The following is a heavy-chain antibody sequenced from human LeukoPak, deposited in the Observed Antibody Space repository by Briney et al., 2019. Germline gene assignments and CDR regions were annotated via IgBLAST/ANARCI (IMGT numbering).Heavy chain of an antibody. CDR1: GGSISSGSYY. CDR2: IYTSGST. V-gene: IGHV4-61*02. J-gene: IGHJ4*02. D-gene: IGHD3-16*01. Sequence: SETLSLTCTVSGGSISSGSYYWSWIRQPAGKGLEWIGRIYTSGSTNYNPSLKSRVTISVDTSKNQFSLKLNSLTTADTAVYYCTRGAGWLIDYWGQGILVTVSS. CDR3: TRGAGWLIDY.